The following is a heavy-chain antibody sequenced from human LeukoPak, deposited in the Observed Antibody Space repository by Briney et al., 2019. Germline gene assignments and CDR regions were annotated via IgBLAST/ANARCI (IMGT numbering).Heavy chain of an antibody. CDR1: EFMLTNYA. CDR2: ISHHGTSK. CDR3: ARAGPNDHRFDY. Sequence: GRSLRLSCAASEFMLTNYAMPWVRQAPGKGLEWVAVISHHGTSKYYADSVKGRFTISRDISRNTLYLQMDSLRAEDTAVYYCARAGPNDHRFDYWGQGTLVTVSS. D-gene: IGHD1-1*01. V-gene: IGHV3-30-3*01. J-gene: IGHJ4*02.